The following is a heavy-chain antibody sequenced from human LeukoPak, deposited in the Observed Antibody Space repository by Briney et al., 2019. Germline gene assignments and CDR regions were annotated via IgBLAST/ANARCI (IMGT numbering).Heavy chain of an antibody. CDR2: IKQDGSEK. V-gene: IGHV3-7*01. J-gene: IGHJ6*03. CDR3: ASLTGYSSSWYYYYYYYMDV. CDR1: GFTFSSYW. D-gene: IGHD6-13*01. Sequence: GGSLRLSCAASGFTFSSYWMSWVRQAPGKGLEWVANIKQDGSEKYYVDSVKGRFTISRDNAKNSLYLQMNSLRAEDTAVYYCASLTGYSSSWYYYYYYYMDVWGKGTTVTVSS.